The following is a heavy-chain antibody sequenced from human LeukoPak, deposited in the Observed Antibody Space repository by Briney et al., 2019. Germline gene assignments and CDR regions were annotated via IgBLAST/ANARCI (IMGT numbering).Heavy chain of an antibody. J-gene: IGHJ1*01. CDR1: GYTFTSYY. Sequence: ASVKVSCKASGYTFTSYYMHWVRQAPGQGLEWMGIINPSGGSTSYAQKFQGRVTMTRDMSTSTVYMELSSLRSEDTAVYYCARNTNTGDYNAEYFQHWGQGTLVTVSS. CDR3: ARNTNTGDYNAEYFQH. D-gene: IGHD4-17*01. CDR2: INPSGGST. V-gene: IGHV1-46*01.